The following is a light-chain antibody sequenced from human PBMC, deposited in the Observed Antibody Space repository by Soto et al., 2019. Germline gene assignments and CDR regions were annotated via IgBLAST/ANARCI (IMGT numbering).Light chain of an antibody. V-gene: IGKV3D-15*01. J-gene: IGKJ1*01. Sequence: EIVMTQSPATLSVSPGDIATPSCRASQSVSSYLAWYQQKPGQAPRLIIYDASNRATGIPARFSGSGSGTEFTLTISSLQSGDVAMYYCQQYGSSSWTLGQGTKVDIK. CDR2: DAS. CDR3: QQYGSSSWT. CDR1: QSVSSY.